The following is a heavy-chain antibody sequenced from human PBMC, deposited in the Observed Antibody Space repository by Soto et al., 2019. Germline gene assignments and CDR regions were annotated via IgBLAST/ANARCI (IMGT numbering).Heavy chain of an antibody. CDR2: MNPNSGNT. Sequence: ASVKVSCKASGYTFTSYDINWVRQATGQGLEWMGWMNPNSGNTGYAQKFQGRVTMTRNTSISTAYMELSSLRSEDTAVYYCARDLGYCSGGSCYGNWFDPWGQGTLVTVS. D-gene: IGHD2-15*01. CDR3: ARDLGYCSGGSCYGNWFDP. CDR1: GYTFTSYD. J-gene: IGHJ5*02. V-gene: IGHV1-8*01.